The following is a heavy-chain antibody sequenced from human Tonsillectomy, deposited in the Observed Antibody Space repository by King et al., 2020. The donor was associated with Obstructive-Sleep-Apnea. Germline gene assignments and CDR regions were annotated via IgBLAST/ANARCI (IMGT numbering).Heavy chain of an antibody. CDR1: GGSISSGGYY. CDR3: ARDQFSRDGYNNAFDI. CDR2: SYYSGST. V-gene: IGHV4-31*03. J-gene: IGHJ3*02. D-gene: IGHD5-24*01. Sequence: QLQESGPGLVKPSQTLSLTCTVSGGSISSGGYYWSWIRQHPGKGLEWIGYSYYSGSTYYNPSLKSRVTSSVYTSKNQFSLKLSSVTAADTAVYYCARDQFSRDGYNNAFDIWGQGTMVTVSS.